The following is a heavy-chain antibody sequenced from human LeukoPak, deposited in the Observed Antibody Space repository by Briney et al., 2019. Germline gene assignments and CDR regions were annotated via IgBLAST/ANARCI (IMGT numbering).Heavy chain of an antibody. Sequence: SETLSLTCTASGGSISSYHWSWIRQPPGKGLEWIGYIYYSGSTNYNPSLKSRVTISLDTSKNQFSLKVSSVTAADTAVYYCARHSSGYLSYFDYWGQGTLVPVSS. D-gene: IGHD3-22*01. V-gene: IGHV4-59*08. CDR3: ARHSSGYLSYFDY. J-gene: IGHJ4*02. CDR1: GGSISSYH. CDR2: IYYSGST.